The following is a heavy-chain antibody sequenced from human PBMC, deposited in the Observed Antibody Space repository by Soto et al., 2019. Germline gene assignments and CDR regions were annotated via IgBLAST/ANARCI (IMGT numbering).Heavy chain of an antibody. CDR1: GYTFTSYG. V-gene: IGHV1-18*01. D-gene: IGHD6-19*01. J-gene: IGHJ6*03. CDR2: ISAYNGNT. CDR3: SREQSGLIYYYYMDV. Sequence: ASVKVSCKASGYTFTSYGISWVRQAPGQGLEWMGWISAYNGNTNYAQKLQGRVTMTTDTSTSTAYMELRSLRSDDTAVYYCSREQSGLIYYYYMDVWGKGTTVTVSS.